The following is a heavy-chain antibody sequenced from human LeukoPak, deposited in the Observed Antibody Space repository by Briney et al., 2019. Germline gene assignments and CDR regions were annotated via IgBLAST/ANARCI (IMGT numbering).Heavy chain of an antibody. Sequence: SETLSLTCTVSGGSTSSYYWSWIRQSPGKGLEWIGYIHFSGSTNYNPSLKSRVTISVDTSKNQFSLKLSSVTAADTAVYYCARGASIAYYYYYMDVWGKGTTVTISS. V-gene: IGHV4-59*01. J-gene: IGHJ6*03. CDR3: ARGASIAYYYYYMDV. CDR1: GGSTSSYY. CDR2: IHFSGST. D-gene: IGHD6-6*01.